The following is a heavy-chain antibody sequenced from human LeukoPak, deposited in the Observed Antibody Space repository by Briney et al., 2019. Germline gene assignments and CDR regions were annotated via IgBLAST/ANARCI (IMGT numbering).Heavy chain of an antibody. CDR2: IYYSGST. Sequence: SETLSLTCTVSGDSISSSNSYWGWIRQPPGKGLEWIGSIYYSGSTYYNPSLKSRVTISVDTSKNQFSLKLSSVTAADTAVYYCARDYGSGSPYFDYWGQGTLVTVSS. CDR1: GDSISSSNSY. D-gene: IGHD3-10*01. CDR3: ARDYGSGSPYFDY. V-gene: IGHV4-39*07. J-gene: IGHJ4*02.